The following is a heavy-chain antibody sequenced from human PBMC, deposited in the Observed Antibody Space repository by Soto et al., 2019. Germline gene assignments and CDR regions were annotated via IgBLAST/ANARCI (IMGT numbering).Heavy chain of an antibody. CDR3: ARAIVYYDSSGYSMGAFDI. CDR2: IIPIFGTA. CDR1: GGTFSSYA. V-gene: IGHV1-69*13. D-gene: IGHD3-22*01. J-gene: IGHJ3*02. Sequence: SVKVSCKASGGTFSSYAISWVRQAPGQGLEWMGGIIPIFGTANYAQKFQGRVTITADESTSTAYMELSSLRSEDTAVYYCARAIVYYDSSGYSMGAFDIWGQGTMVTVS.